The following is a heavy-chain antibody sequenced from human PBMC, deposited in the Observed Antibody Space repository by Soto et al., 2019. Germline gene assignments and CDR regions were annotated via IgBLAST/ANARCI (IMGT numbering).Heavy chain of an antibody. CDR1: GFTFSDYY. V-gene: IGHV3-11*01. CDR2: ISSSGSNR. D-gene: IGHD6-19*01. Sequence: GGSLRLSCAASGFTFSDYYMSWIRQAPGKGLEWVSKISSSGSNRYSADSVKGRFTISRDNAKNSLYLQMNNLRDEDTAVYYCARMRDSSGWFDYWGQGTLVTVSS. CDR3: ARMRDSSGWFDY. J-gene: IGHJ4*02.